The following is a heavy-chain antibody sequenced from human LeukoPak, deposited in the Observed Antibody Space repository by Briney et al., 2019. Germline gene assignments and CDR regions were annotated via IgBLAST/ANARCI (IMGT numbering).Heavy chain of an antibody. D-gene: IGHD3-22*01. CDR2: ISSSSSYI. V-gene: IGHV3-21*01. CDR3: ARVHPSRDMIYYYDSSGPDAFDI. J-gene: IGHJ3*02. CDR1: GFTFSSYS. Sequence: PGGSLRLSCAASGFTFSSYSMNWVRQAPGKGLEWVSSISSSSSYIYYADSVKGRFTISRDNAKNSLYLQMNSLRAEDTAVYYCARVHPSRDMIYYYDSSGPDAFDIWGQGTMVTVSS.